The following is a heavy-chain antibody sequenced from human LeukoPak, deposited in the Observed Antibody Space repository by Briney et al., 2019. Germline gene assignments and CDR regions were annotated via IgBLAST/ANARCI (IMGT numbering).Heavy chain of an antibody. D-gene: IGHD1-26*01. CDR2: IIPIFGTA. CDR3: ARTKEPLAEYFQH. CDR1: GGTFSSYA. Sequence: SVKVSCKASGGTFSSYAIGWVRQAPGQGLEWMGRIIPIFGTANYAQKFQGRVTITTDESTSTAYMELSSLRSEDTAVYYCARTKEPLAEYFQHWGQGTLVTVSS. V-gene: IGHV1-69*05. J-gene: IGHJ1*01.